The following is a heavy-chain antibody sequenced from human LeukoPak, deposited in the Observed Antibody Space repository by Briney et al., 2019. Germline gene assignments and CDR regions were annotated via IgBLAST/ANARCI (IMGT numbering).Heavy chain of an antibody. CDR1: GYTFTAYY. Sequence: ASVKVFCKASGYTFTAYYMYWVRQAPGQGLECMGRINPNSGGTNCAQKFQGRVTMTRDTSISTAYMELSRLRSDDTAVYYCATSSEGGYSYGSDIDYWGQGTLVTVSS. V-gene: IGHV1-2*06. J-gene: IGHJ4*02. CDR3: ATSSEGGYSYGSDIDY. CDR2: INPNSGGT. D-gene: IGHD5-18*01.